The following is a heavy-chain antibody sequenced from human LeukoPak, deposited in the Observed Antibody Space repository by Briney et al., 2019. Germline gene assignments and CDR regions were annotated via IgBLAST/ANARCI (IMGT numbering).Heavy chain of an antibody. CDR2: ISGSGGST. D-gene: IGHD5-18*01. Sequence: PGGSLRLSCAASGFTFSSYAMSWVRQAPGKGLEWVSAISGSGGSTYYADSVKGRFTISRDNSKNTLYLQMNSLRAEDTAVYYCAKDIFSGGYSYGTSFDYWGQGTLVTVSS. V-gene: IGHV3-23*01. CDR3: AKDIFSGGYSYGTSFDY. CDR1: GFTFSSYA. J-gene: IGHJ4*02.